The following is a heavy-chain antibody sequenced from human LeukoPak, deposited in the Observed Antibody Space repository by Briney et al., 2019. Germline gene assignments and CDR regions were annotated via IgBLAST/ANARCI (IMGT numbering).Heavy chain of an antibody. J-gene: IGHJ4*02. CDR1: GFTFSSYW. V-gene: IGHV3-7*03. CDR3: AREDHSNYEY. CDR2: IKQDGTEK. Sequence: GGSLRLSCAASGFTFSSYWMSWVRQAPGKGLEWVASIKQDGTEKHYVDSVKGRFTISKDNAKNSLYLQMNSLRAEDTAVYYCAREDHSNYEYWGQGTLVTVPS. D-gene: IGHD4-11*01.